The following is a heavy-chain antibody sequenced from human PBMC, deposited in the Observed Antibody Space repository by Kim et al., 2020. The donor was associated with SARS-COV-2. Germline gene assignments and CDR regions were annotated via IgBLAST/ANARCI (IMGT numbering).Heavy chain of an antibody. D-gene: IGHD3-22*01. Sequence: GGSLRLSCAASGFTFSSYAMHWVRQAPGKGLEWVSVISYDGSNKYYADSVKGRFTISRDNSKNTLYLQMNSLRAEDTAVYYCVRARSGYYSQFDYWGQGPLVTVPS. J-gene: IGHJ4*02. CDR3: VRARSGYYSQFDY. CDR1: GFTFSSYA. V-gene: IGHV3-30*04. CDR2: ISYDGSNK.